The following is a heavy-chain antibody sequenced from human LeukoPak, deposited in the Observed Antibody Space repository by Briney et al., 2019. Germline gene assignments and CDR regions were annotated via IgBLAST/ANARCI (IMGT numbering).Heavy chain of an antibody. D-gene: IGHD3-22*01. V-gene: IGHV3-21*01. CDR2: ISSSSDYI. Sequence: GGSLRLSCAASGFTFSSYNVNWVRQAPGKGLEWVSSISSSSDYIYYADSVKGRFTISRDNSKNTLYLQMNSLRVEDTAVYYCARGQFRVSDYDSSGFDYWGQGTLVTVSS. CDR1: GFTFSSYN. CDR3: ARGQFRVSDYDSSGFDY. J-gene: IGHJ4*02.